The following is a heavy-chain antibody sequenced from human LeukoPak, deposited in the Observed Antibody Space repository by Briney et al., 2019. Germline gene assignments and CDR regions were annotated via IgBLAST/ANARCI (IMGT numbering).Heavy chain of an antibody. CDR2: IKQDGSEK. CDR3: AREVYCSSTSCHTGYFQH. V-gene: IGHV3-7*01. J-gene: IGHJ1*01. Sequence: KPGGSLRLSCAASGFTFSSYWMSWVRQAPGKGLEWVANIKQDGSEKYYVDSVKGRFTISRDNAKNSLYLQMNSLRAEDTAVYYCAREVYCSSTSCHTGYFQHWGQGTLVTVSS. CDR1: GFTFSSYW. D-gene: IGHD2-2*02.